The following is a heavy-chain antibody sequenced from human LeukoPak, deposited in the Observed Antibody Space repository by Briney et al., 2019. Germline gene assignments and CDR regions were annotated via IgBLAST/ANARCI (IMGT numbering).Heavy chain of an antibody. D-gene: IGHD3-22*01. CDR2: IYHSGST. CDR3: SFYDSSGYYSFDY. V-gene: IGHV4-38-2*02. Sequence: SSETLSLTCTVSGYSISSGYYWGWIRQPPGKGLEWIGSIYHSGSTYYNPSLKSRVTISVDTSKNQFSLKLSSVTAADTAVYCCSFYDSSGYYSFDYWGQGTLVTVSS. CDR1: GYSISSGYY. J-gene: IGHJ4*02.